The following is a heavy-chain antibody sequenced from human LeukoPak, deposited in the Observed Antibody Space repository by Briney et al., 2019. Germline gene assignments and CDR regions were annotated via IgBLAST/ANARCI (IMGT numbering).Heavy chain of an antibody. CDR2: IYYSGST. Sequence: PSETLSLTCTVSGGSISSYYWSWIRQPPGKGLEWIGYIYYSGSTNYNPSLKSRVTISVDTSKNQFSLKLSSVTAADTAVYYCARVRYDSSGYYPYYFDYWGQGTLVTVSS. V-gene: IGHV4-59*01. J-gene: IGHJ4*02. D-gene: IGHD3-22*01. CDR3: ARVRYDSSGYYPYYFDY. CDR1: GGSISSYY.